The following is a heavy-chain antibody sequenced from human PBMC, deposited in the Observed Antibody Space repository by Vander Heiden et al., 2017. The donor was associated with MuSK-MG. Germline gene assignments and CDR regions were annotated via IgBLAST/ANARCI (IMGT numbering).Heavy chain of an antibody. D-gene: IGHD3-22*01. V-gene: IGHV6-1*01. CDR3: ARSLYYDTTGYSLPDY. Sequence: VQLQQSGPGLLKSSQTLSLTCSISGDSVSSNSAAWNWIRQSPSGGLEWLGRTYFRSRWYDDYVSSVKGRITINPDTSQNQFSLQLNSVTPEDTAVYYCARSLYYDTTGYSLPDYWGQGTLVTVSS. J-gene: IGHJ4*02. CDR2: TYFRSRWYD. CDR1: GDSVSSNSAA.